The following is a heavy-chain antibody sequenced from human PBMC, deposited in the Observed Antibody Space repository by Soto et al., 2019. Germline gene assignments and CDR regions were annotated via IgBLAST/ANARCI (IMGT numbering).Heavy chain of an antibody. V-gene: IGHV3-73*01. CDR1: GFTFSGSA. CDR2: IRSKANSYAT. J-gene: IGHJ5*02. Sequence: GGSLRLSCAASGFTFSGSAMHWVRQASGKGLEWVGRIRSKANSYATAYAASVKGRFTISRDDSKNTAYLQMNSLKTEDTAVYYCTRKLWFGELGNWFAPWGQGTLVTVSS. D-gene: IGHD3-10*01. CDR3: TRKLWFGELGNWFAP.